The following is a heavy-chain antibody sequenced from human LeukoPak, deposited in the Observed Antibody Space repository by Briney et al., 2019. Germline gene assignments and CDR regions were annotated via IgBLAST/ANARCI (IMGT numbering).Heavy chain of an antibody. Sequence: PGGSLRLSCAASGFTFSSYSMYWVRQAPGKGLDWVSYLSSSSSNIYYADSVKGRFTISRDNAKNSLYLQMNSLRAEDTAVYYCARGRQNSGSYSDAFDIWGQGTVVTVSS. CDR2: LSSSSSNI. CDR3: ARGRQNSGSYSDAFDI. D-gene: IGHD1-26*01. V-gene: IGHV3-48*01. CDR1: GFTFSSYS. J-gene: IGHJ3*02.